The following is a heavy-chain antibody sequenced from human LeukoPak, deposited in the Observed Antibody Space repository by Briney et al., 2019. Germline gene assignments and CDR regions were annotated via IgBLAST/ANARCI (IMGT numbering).Heavy chain of an antibody. CDR2: ISSSSSSI. CDR1: GFTFSTYS. CDR3: ARDQGYGMDV. V-gene: IGHV3-48*02. Sequence: GGSLRLSCAASGFTFSTYSINCVRQAPGKGLEWISYISSSSSSIYYADSVKGRFTISRDNAKNSLDLQMNSLRDEDTAVYYCARDQGYGMDVWGQGTAVTVSS. J-gene: IGHJ6*02.